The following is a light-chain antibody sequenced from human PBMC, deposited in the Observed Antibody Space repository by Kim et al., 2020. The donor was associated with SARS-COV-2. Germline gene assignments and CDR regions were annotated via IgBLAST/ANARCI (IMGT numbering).Light chain of an antibody. CDR1: NIGSKS. CDR3: QVWDSSRGRV. CDR2: YDS. Sequence: SYELTQPPSVSVAPGKTARITCGGNNIGSKSVHWYQQKPGQAPVLVIYYDSDRPSGIPERFSGSNSGNTATLTISRVEAGDEADYYCQVWDSSRGRVFGGGTKLTVL. V-gene: IGLV3-21*04. J-gene: IGLJ2*01.